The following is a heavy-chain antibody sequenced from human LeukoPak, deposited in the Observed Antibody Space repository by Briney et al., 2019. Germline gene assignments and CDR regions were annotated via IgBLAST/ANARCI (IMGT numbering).Heavy chain of an antibody. Sequence: PGGSLRLSCAASRFSFSSYWMHWVRQAPGKGLVWVSLINSDGSSTGYADSVKGRFTISRDNSENTLYLQMNRLRAEDTALYYCAKESSVAGAGLLDYWGQGTLVTVSS. J-gene: IGHJ4*02. CDR3: AKESSVAGAGLLDY. D-gene: IGHD6-19*01. V-gene: IGHV3-74*01. CDR1: RFSFSSYW. CDR2: INSDGSST.